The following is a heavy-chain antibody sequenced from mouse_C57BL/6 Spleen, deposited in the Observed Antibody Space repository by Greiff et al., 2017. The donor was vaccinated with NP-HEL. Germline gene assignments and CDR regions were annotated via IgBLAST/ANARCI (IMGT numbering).Heavy chain of an antibody. Sequence: QVTLKVSGPGILQSSQTLSLSCSFSGFSLSSSGMGVSWIRQPSGMGLEWLALIYWDDDKRYNPSLKSLLTLSKDTSRNQVFLKITSVDTAETATYDGARRAVHYYGSEDYAMDYWGQGTSVTVSS. D-gene: IGHD1-1*01. CDR2: IYWDDDK. J-gene: IGHJ4*01. V-gene: IGHV8-12*01. CDR3: ARRAVHYYGSEDYAMDY. CDR1: GFSLSSSGMG.